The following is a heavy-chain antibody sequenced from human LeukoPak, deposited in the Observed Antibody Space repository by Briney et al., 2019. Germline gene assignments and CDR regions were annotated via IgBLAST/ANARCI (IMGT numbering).Heavy chain of an antibody. Sequence: GGSLRLSCAASGFTFSSYWMSWVRQAPGKGLEWVANIKQDGSEKYYVDSVKGRFTISRDNSKNTLYLQMNSLRAEDTAVYYCAKDRADIVLVTLVLWGQGTLVTVSS. D-gene: IGHD2-8*02. J-gene: IGHJ4*02. CDR2: IKQDGSEK. CDR1: GFTFSSYW. V-gene: IGHV3-7*03. CDR3: AKDRADIVLVTLVL.